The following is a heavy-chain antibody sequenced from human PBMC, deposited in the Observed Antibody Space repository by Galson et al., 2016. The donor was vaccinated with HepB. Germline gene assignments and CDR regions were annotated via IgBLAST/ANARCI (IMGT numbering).Heavy chain of an antibody. CDR3: ARLVDPTNYYDSSNYYGGYFDY. CDR1: GFRFTNSW. J-gene: IGHJ4*02. V-gene: IGHV5-51*01. D-gene: IGHD3-22*01. Sequence: QSGAEVKKPGESLKISCKGSGFRFTNSWIAWVRQMPGRGLEWMGLVYPRDSDIRYSPSFQGQVTISADNSISTAYLQWSGLKASDTAMYYCARLVDPTNYYDSSNYYGGYFDYWGQGTLVTVSS. CDR2: VYPRDSDI.